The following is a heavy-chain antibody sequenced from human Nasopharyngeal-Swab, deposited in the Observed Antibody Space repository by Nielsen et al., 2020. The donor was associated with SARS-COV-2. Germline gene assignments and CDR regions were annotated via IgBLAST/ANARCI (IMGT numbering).Heavy chain of an antibody. CDR3: ARVGSGYGYIDS. J-gene: IGHJ4*02. D-gene: IGHD5-12*01. V-gene: IGHV4-59*01. CDR2: IYYSGNT. Sequence: SETLSFTCTVSGGSILNYYWSWIRQPPGKGLEYIGYIYYSGNTNYNPSLKSRVTISVDTSKNQFSLKLNSVTAADTAVYYCARVGSGYGYIDSWGQGILVTVSS. CDR1: GGSILNYY.